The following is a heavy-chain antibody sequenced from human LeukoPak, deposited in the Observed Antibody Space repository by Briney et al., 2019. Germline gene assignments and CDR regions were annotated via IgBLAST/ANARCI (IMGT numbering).Heavy chain of an antibody. D-gene: IGHD2-2*01. J-gene: IGHJ6*03. CDR1: GGSISSYY. V-gene: IGHV4-4*07. CDR3: ARDSVVVPAATSYYYYHMDV. Sequence: SETLSLTCTVSGGSISSYYWSWIRQPAGKGLEWIGRIYTSGSTNYNPSLKSRVTISVDKSKNQFSLKLSSVTAADTAVYYCARDSVVVPAATSYYYYHMDVWGKGTTVTVSS. CDR2: IYTSGST.